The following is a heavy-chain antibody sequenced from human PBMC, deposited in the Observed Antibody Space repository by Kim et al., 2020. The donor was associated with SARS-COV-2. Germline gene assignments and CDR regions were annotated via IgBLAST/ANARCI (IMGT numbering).Heavy chain of an antibody. V-gene: IGHV3-74*03. D-gene: IGHD5-12*01. J-gene: IGHJ4*02. Sequence: TYQHSVKGRFTMSRDNAENTLYLQMNSLRVEDTAVYCCARGIQGATMYFDDWGQGTLVTVSA. CDR3: ARGIQGATMYFDD.